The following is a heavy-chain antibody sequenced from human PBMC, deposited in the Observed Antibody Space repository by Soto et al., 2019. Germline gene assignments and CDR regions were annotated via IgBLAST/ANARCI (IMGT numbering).Heavy chain of an antibody. V-gene: IGHV1-3*01. D-gene: IGHD3-3*01. J-gene: IGHJ5*02. CDR3: ARGPAGITIFGVAPNWFDP. CDR1: GYTFTSYA. Sequence: GASVKVSCKASGYTFTSYAMHWVRQAPGQRLEWMGWINAGNGNTKYSQQFQGRVTITRDTSASTAYMELSSLRSEDTAVYYCARGPAGITIFGVAPNWFDPWGQGTLVTVSS. CDR2: INAGNGNT.